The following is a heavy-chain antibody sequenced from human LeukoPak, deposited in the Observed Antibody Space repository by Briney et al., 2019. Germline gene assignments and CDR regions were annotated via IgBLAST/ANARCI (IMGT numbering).Heavy chain of an antibody. D-gene: IGHD1-26*01. Sequence: GGSLRLSCAASGFTFSSYGMHWVRQAPGKGLEWVSFIRYDGSNKYYADSVKGRFTISRDNSKNTLYLQMNSLRVEDTAVYYCAALCEVGATLIDYWGQGTLVTVSS. CDR1: GFTFSSYG. CDR2: IRYDGSNK. J-gene: IGHJ4*02. CDR3: AALCEVGATLIDY. V-gene: IGHV3-30*02.